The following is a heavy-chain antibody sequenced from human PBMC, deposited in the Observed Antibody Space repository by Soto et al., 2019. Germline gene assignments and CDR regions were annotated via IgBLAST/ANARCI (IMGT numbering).Heavy chain of an antibody. CDR3: ARGDSSSSGWFDP. D-gene: IGHD6-6*01. Sequence: SETLSLTGTVSGGSISSYYWSWIRQPPGKGLEWIGYIYYSGSTNYNPSLKSRVTISVDTSKNQFSLKLSSVTAADTAVYYCARGDSSSSGWFDPWGQGTLVTVSS. J-gene: IGHJ5*02. CDR2: IYYSGST. V-gene: IGHV4-59*01. CDR1: GGSISSYY.